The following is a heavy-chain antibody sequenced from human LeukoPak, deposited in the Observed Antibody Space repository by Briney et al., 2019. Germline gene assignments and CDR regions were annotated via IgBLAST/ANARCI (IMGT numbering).Heavy chain of an antibody. J-gene: IGHJ4*02. D-gene: IGHD4-23*01. CDR1: GFTYTNYW. CDR2: IKQDGSVE. CDR3: ARDRWDYGGNSGSFDY. V-gene: IGHV3-7*03. Sequence: PGGSLRLSCAASGFTYTNYWMAWVRQAPGKGLQWVASIKQDGSVEYYVDSVKGRFTISRDNAKNSLYLQMNSLRAEDTAVYYCARDRWDYGGNSGSFDYWGQGTLVTVSS.